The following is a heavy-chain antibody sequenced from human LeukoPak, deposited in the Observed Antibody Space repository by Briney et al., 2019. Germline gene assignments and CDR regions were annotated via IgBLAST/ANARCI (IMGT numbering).Heavy chain of an antibody. CDR2: IIPIFGTA. CDR3: TRDPYYGFTDY. CDR1: GGTFSSYA. D-gene: IGHD3-3*01. Sequence: SVKVSCKASGGTFSSYAISWVRQAPGQGLEWMGGIIPIFGTANYAQKFQGRVTITADKSTSTAYMELSSLRSEDTAVYYCTRDPYYGFTDYWGQGTLVTVSS. V-gene: IGHV1-69*06. J-gene: IGHJ4*02.